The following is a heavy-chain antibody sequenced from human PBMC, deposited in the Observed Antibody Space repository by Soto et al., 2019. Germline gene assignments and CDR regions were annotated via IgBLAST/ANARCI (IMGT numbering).Heavy chain of an antibody. CDR1: GFIFTSYW. V-gene: IGHV5-51*01. CDR3: ARSYYHDNSAYPDDVFDI. Sequence: GESLKISCKGSGFIFTSYWIGWVRQMAGKGLEWMGVIYPGDSDTRYSLSFEGQVTISADKSITTAYLQWSSLKASDTAMYYCARSYYHDNSAYPDDVFDIWGQGTMVTVS. CDR2: IYPGDSDT. D-gene: IGHD3-22*01. J-gene: IGHJ3*02.